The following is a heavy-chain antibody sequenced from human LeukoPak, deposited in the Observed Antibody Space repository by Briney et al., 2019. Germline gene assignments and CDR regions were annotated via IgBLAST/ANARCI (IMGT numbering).Heavy chain of an antibody. CDR3: ARDYDSRARFNS. CDR2: IRSSGDYI. D-gene: IGHD3-16*01. V-gene: IGHV3-21*05. CDR1: GDGFTRHT. J-gene: IGHJ4*02. Sequence: GGSLRLSCAGSGDGFTRHTMNWVRRAPGKGLEWISYIRSSGDYIYYADPVKGRFTISRDNARTSVYLQMNSLRVEDTAIYYCARDYDSRARFNSWGQGTLVTVSS.